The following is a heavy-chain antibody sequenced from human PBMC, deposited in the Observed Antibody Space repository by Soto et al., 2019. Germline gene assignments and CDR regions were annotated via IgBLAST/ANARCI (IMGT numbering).Heavy chain of an antibody. CDR3: ARGMENIVVVLDVFGYYGMDV. Sequence: RASVKVSCKASGYSFTSYAIYWVRQAPGQRLEWMGWINAGNGNTKYSQKLQGRVTFTGDTSASTAHMELSSLRSEDTAVYFCARGMENIVVVLDVFGYYGMDVWGQGTTVTVSS. V-gene: IGHV1-3*01. J-gene: IGHJ6*02. CDR1: GYSFTSYA. CDR2: INAGNGNT. D-gene: IGHD2-2*01.